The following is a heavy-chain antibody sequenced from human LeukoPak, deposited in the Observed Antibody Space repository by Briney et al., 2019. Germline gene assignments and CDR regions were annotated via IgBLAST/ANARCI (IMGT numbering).Heavy chain of an antibody. J-gene: IGHJ4*02. CDR1: GYTFTGYY. CDR2: INPNSGGT. V-gene: IGHV1-2*02. Sequence: ASVKVSCKASGYTFTGYYMHWVRQAPGQGLEWMGWINPNSGGTNYAQKFQGRVTMTRDTSISTAYMELRSLRSDDTAVYYCAQHLDGQLWIFDYWGQGTEVTVSS. CDR3: AQHLDGQLWIFDY. D-gene: IGHD5-18*01.